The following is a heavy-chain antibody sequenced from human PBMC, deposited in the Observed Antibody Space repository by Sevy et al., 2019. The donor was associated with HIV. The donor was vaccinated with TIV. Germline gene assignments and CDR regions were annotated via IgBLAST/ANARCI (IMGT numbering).Heavy chain of an antibody. V-gene: IGHV1-8*01. Sequence: ASVKVSCKASGYTFTSYDINWVRQATGQGLEWMGWMNPNSGNTGYAQKFQGRVTMTRNTSISTAYMELSSLRSEDTAVYYCASQGYYYDSSGYSNSDYSGQGTLVTVSS. CDR2: MNPNSGNT. CDR3: ASQGYYYDSSGYSNSDY. CDR1: GYTFTSYD. D-gene: IGHD3-22*01. J-gene: IGHJ4*02.